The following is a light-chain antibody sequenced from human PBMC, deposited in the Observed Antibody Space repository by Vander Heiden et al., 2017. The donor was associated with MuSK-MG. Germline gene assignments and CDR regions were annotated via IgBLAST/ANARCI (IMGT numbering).Light chain of an antibody. CDR3: QKYDTYSRT. CDR1: QSISYW. V-gene: IGKV1-5*03. CDR2: KAS. J-gene: IGKJ1*01. Sequence: IQMTQSPSTLSASVGDRVTITCRASQSISYWLAWYQQKPGKAPKLLIYKASSLESGVPSRFSGSRSGTEFTLTISSLQPDDFATYYCQKYDTYSRTFGQGTKVEI.